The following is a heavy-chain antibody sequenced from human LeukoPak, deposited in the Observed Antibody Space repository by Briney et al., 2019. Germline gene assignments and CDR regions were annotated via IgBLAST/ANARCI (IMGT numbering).Heavy chain of an antibody. CDR2: IYSGGST. D-gene: IGHD6-13*01. V-gene: IGHV3-53*04. J-gene: IGHJ6*02. CDR1: GFTVSSNY. CDR3: ARGMGSSWPNYYYYGMDV. Sequence: GGSLRLSCAASGFTVSSNYMSWVRQAPGKGLEWVSVIYSGGSTYYADSVKGRFTISRHNSKNTLYLQVNSLRAEDTAVYYCARGMGSSWPNYYYYGMDVWGQGTTVTVSS.